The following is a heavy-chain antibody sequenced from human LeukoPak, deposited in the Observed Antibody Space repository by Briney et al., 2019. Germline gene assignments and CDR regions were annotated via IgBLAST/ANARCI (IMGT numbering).Heavy chain of an antibody. CDR1: GFTFSSYW. CDR2: IKQDGSEK. D-gene: IGHD1-14*01. Sequence: GGSLRLSCAASGFTFSSYWMSWVRQAPGKGLEWVANIKQDGSEKYYVDSVKGRFTISRDNSKNTLYLQMNSLRAEDTAVYYCARVAVYYYYYMDVWGKGTTVTISS. V-gene: IGHV3-7*01. J-gene: IGHJ6*03. CDR3: ARVAVYYYYYMDV.